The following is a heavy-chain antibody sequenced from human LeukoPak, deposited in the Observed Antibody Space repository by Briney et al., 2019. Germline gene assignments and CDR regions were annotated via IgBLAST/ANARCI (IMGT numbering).Heavy chain of an antibody. D-gene: IGHD6-25*01. Sequence: GASVKVSCKASGGTFISYAISWVRQAPGQGLEWMGGIIPIFGTANYAQKFQGRVTITADESTSTAYMELSSLGSEDTPVYYCARSSRGHFHYYYYGMDVWGQGTTVTVSS. J-gene: IGHJ6*02. V-gene: IGHV1-69*13. CDR3: ARSSRGHFHYYYYGMDV. CDR2: IIPIFGTA. CDR1: GGTFISYA.